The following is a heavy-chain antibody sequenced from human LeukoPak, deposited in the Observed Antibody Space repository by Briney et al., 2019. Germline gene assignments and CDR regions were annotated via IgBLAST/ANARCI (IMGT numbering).Heavy chain of an antibody. CDR3: ARLNDYSNYGGGYYFDY. CDR2: IYPGDSDT. CDR1: GYSFTSYW. J-gene: IGHJ4*02. V-gene: IGHV5-51*01. Sequence: GESLKISCKGSGYSFTSYWIGWVRQMPGKGLEWMGIIYPGDSDTRYSPSFQGQVTISADKSISTVYLQWSSLKASDTAMYYCARLNDYSNYGGGYYFDYWGQGTLVTVSS. D-gene: IGHD4-4*01.